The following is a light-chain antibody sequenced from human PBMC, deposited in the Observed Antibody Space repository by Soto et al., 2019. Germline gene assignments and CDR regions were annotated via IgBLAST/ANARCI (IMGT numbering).Light chain of an antibody. CDR1: QSVSSF. J-gene: IGKJ5*01. V-gene: IGKV3-11*01. CDR2: DAS. Sequence: EIVLTQSPATLSLSPGERATLSCRASQSVSSFLAWYQQKPDQAPRLLISDASKRATGIPARFSGSGSGTDFTLTISSLEPEDFAVYYCQQRSNWPPEITFGQGTRLEIK. CDR3: QQRSNWPPEIT.